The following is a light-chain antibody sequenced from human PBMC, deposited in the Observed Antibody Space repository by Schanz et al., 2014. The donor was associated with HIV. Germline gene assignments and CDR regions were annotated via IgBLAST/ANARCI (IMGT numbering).Light chain of an antibody. CDR3: SSYTSSSTYV. Sequence: QSALTQPPSASGSPGQSVTISCTGTSSDVGGYNYVSWYQQHPGKAPKLMIYEVSERPSGVPDRFSGSKSGNTASLTVSGLQDDDEADYYCSSYTSSSTYVFGTGTKLTVL. V-gene: IGLV2-8*01. J-gene: IGLJ1*01. CDR1: SSDVGGYNY. CDR2: EVS.